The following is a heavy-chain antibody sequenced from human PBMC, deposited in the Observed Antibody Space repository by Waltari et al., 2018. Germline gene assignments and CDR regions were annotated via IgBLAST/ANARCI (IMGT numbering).Heavy chain of an antibody. J-gene: IGHJ4*02. Sequence: QVQLVQSGAEVKXPGASVKVSXKASGYXFTGYYMHWVRQAPGQGLEGMGWINPNXGGTNYAQXFQGXVTXTRXTXIXTAYMELXXXRSDXTAVYYCARVXQWLFDYXGQGTLVTVXS. D-gene: IGHD6-19*01. CDR1: GYXFTGYY. V-gene: IGHV1-2*02. CDR2: INPNXGGT. CDR3: ARVXQWLFDY.